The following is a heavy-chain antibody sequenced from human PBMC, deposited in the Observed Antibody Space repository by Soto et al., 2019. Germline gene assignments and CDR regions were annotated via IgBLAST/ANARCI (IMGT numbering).Heavy chain of an antibody. CDR2: ISDGGNNT. CDR1: GFTFGSYT. Sequence: EVQLLESGGGLVQPGGSLRLSCAASGFTFGSYTMSWVRQAPGKGLQWVSYISDGGNNTYSADSVKGRFTISRDDLKGTLYLQMNSLRGEDSALYYCVREYYVSGVLWGQGTLVTVSS. CDR3: VREYYVSGVL. J-gene: IGHJ4*01. D-gene: IGHD3-10*02. V-gene: IGHV3-23*01.